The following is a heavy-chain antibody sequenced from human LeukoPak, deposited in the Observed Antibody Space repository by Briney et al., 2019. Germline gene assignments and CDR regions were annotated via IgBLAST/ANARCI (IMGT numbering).Heavy chain of an antibody. Sequence: PGGSLRLSCAASGLTFSSYEMNWVRQAPGKGLEWVSYISSSGSTIYYADSVKGRFTISRDNAKNSLYLQMNSLRAEDTAVYYCARGDRGATVWWFDPWGQGTLVTVSS. CDR1: GLTFSSYE. V-gene: IGHV3-48*03. CDR3: ARGDRGATVWWFDP. J-gene: IGHJ5*02. CDR2: ISSSGSTI. D-gene: IGHD1-26*01.